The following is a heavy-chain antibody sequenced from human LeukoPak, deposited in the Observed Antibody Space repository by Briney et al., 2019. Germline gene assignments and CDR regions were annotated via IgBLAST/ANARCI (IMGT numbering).Heavy chain of an antibody. J-gene: IGHJ5*02. CDR1: GYTFTSYY. V-gene: IGHV1-69*13. CDR3: ASSDSSSWYLLRNWFDP. D-gene: IGHD6-13*01. Sequence: SVKVSCKASGYTFTSYYMHWVRQAPGQGLEWMGGIIPIFGTANYAQKFQGRVTITADESTSTAYMELSSLRSEDTAVYYCASSDSSSWYLLRNWFDPWGQGTLVTVSS. CDR2: IIPIFGTA.